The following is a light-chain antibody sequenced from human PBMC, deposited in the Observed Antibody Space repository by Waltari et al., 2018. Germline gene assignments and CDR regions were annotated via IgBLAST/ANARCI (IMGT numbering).Light chain of an antibody. Sequence: QSALTQPASVSGSPGQSITISCPGTSSDVGGYNFVSWYQHHPGKVPKLIIYDVTNRPSGVSNRFSGSKSDNTASLTISGLQAEDEADYYCSSYTTSSTYVFGTGTKVTVL. J-gene: IGLJ1*01. CDR1: SSDVGGYNF. CDR3: SSYTTSSTYV. CDR2: DVT. V-gene: IGLV2-14*03.